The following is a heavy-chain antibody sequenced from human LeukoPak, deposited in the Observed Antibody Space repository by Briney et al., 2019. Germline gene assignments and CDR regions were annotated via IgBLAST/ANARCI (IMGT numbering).Heavy chain of an antibody. CDR1: GFTFSSYA. Sequence: GRSLRLSCAASGFTFSSYAMQWGRHAPGKGLEGVAVIACDGSNKYYADSVKGRFTISSDNSKNTLYLKMNSLRDEDTAVYYCARVVSAGVLGYYYGMDVWGQGTTVTVSS. CDR3: ARVVSAGVLGYYYGMDV. CDR2: IACDGSNK. J-gene: IGHJ6*02. D-gene: IGHD6-13*01. V-gene: IGHV3-30-3*01.